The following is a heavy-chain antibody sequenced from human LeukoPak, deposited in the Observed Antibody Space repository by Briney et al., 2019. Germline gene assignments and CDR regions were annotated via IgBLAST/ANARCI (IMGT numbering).Heavy chain of an antibody. V-gene: IGHV3-7*01. CDR1: GFTLSSYW. D-gene: IGHD3-10*01. Sequence: GGSLRLSCAASGFTLSSYWMSWVRQAPGKGLEWVANIKQDGSEKYYVDSVKGRFTISRDNAKNSLYLQMNSLRAEDTAVYYCARKEGVIDYWGQGTLVTVSS. CDR3: ARKEGVIDY. CDR2: IKQDGSEK. J-gene: IGHJ4*02.